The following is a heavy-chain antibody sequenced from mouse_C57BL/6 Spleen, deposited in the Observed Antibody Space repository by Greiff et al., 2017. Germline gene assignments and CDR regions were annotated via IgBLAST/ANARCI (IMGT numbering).Heavy chain of an antibody. V-gene: IGHV1-64*01. D-gene: IGHD2-5*01. J-gene: IGHJ4*01. CDR3: ARSDYSNYEGGAMDY. CDR1: GYTFTSYW. Sequence: VQLQQSGAELVKPGASVKLSCKASGYTFTSYWMHWVKQRPGQGLEWIGMIHPNSGSTNYNEKFKSKATLTVDKSSSTAYMQLSSLTSEDSAVYYCARSDYSNYEGGAMDYWGQGTSVTVSS. CDR2: IHPNSGST.